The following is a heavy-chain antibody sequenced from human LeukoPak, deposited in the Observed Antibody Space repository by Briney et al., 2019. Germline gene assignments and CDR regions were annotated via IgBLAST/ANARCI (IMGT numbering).Heavy chain of an antibody. D-gene: IGHD6-13*01. Sequence: GGSLRLSCAASGFTVSSNYVSWVRQAPGKGLEWVSVIYSGGSTYYADSVKGRFTISRDNSKNTLYLQMNSLRAEDTAVYYCAKAPKQQLVSNYWGQGTLVTVSS. V-gene: IGHV3-66*01. CDR3: AKAPKQQLVSNY. J-gene: IGHJ4*02. CDR2: IYSGGST. CDR1: GFTVSSNY.